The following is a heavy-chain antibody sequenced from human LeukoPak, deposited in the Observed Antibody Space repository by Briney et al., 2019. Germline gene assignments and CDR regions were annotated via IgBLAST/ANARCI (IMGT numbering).Heavy chain of an antibody. CDR3: ARTQTIVVVPRYPYYYYGMDV. CDR1: GYSFTGYY. V-gene: IGHV1-2*02. J-gene: IGHJ6*02. D-gene: IGHD2-2*01. Sequence: ASVKVSCKASGYSFTGYYMHWVRQAPGQGLAWMGWINPNSGDTNYAQKFHGRGPMTRGTANGTAYMELSRLRSDDTAVYYCARTQTIVVVPRYPYYYYGMDVWGQGTTVTVSS. CDR2: INPNSGDT.